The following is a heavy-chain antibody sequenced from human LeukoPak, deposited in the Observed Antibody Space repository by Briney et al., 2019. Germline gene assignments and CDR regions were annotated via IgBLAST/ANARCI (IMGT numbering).Heavy chain of an antibody. D-gene: IGHD6-19*01. CDR1: GGTFSSYA. J-gene: IGHJ6*03. V-gene: IGHV1-69*05. Sequence: ALVKVSCKASGGTFSSYAISWVRQAPGQGLEWMGGIIPIFGTANYAQKFQGRVTITTDESTSTAYMELSSLRSEDTAVYYCASKGIAVAGTLYYYYMDVWGKGTTVTVSS. CDR3: ASKGIAVAGTLYYYYMDV. CDR2: IIPIFGTA.